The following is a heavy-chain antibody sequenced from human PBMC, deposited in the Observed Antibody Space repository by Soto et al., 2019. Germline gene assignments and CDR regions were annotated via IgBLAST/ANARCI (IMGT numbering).Heavy chain of an antibody. J-gene: IGHJ5*02. CDR1: GYTFTSYG. CDR2: ISAYNGNT. Sequence: ASVKVSCKASGYTFTSYGISWVRQAPGQGLEWMGWISAYNGNTNYAQKLQGRVTMTTDTSTSTAYMELRSLRSDDTAVYYCARESRRYDFWSGYYRANNWFDPWGQGTLVTVSS. D-gene: IGHD3-3*01. CDR3: ARESRRYDFWSGYYRANNWFDP. V-gene: IGHV1-18*01.